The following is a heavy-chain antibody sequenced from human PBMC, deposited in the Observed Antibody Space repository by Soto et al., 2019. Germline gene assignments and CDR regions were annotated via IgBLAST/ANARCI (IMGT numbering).Heavy chain of an antibody. CDR3: ARYYYDSSGYYRSYYGMDV. D-gene: IGHD3-22*01. Sequence: SGPTLVNPTHTLTLTCTFSGFSLSTSGMCVSWIRQPPGKALEWLALIDWDDDKYYSTSLKTRLTISKDTSKNQVVLTMTNMDPVDTATYYCARYYYDSSGYYRSYYGMDVWGQGTTVTVSS. CDR2: IDWDDDK. V-gene: IGHV2-70*01. CDR1: GFSLSTSGMC. J-gene: IGHJ6*02.